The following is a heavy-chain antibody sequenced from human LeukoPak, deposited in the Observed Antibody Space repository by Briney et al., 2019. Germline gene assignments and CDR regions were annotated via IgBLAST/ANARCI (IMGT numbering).Heavy chain of an antibody. CDR2: IDPNSGGT. CDR1: GYTFTGYY. CDR3: ARDFVPAAHRYYYYYYMDV. V-gene: IGHV1-2*02. D-gene: IGHD2-2*01. Sequence: GASVKVSCKASGYTFTGYYMHWVRQAPGQGLEWMGWIDPNSGGTNYAQKFQGRVTMTRDTSISTAYMELSRLRSDDTAVYYCARDFVPAAHRYYYYYYMDVWGKGTTVTVSS. J-gene: IGHJ6*03.